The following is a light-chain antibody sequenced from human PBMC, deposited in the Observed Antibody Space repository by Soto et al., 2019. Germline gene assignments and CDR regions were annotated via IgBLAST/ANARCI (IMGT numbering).Light chain of an antibody. CDR1: QSVNNRF. CDR3: QQYGSLPRT. CDR2: GAS. V-gene: IGKV3-20*01. J-gene: IGKJ1*01. Sequence: DIVLTQSPGTLSLSPGERSTLSCRASQSVNNRFLAWYQQRPGQAPRLLIYGASSRATGIPDRFSGSGSGTDFTLTISRLEPEDFAVYYCQQYGSLPRTFGQGTKVEIK.